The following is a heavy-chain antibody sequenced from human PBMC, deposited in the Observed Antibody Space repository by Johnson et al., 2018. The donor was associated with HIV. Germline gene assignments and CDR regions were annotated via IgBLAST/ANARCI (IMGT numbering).Heavy chain of an antibody. V-gene: IGHV3-30*04. CDR2: IFYDGSDK. CDR3: AREERTGVGDAFDT. D-gene: IGHD1-26*01. CDR1: GFTFSSYA. Sequence: QVQLVESGGGVVQPGMSLRVSCAASGFTFSSYAMHWVRQAPGQGLEWVAVIFYDGSDKFHADSVKGRFTISRDTSKNTLYLQMNSLIAEDTAVYYCAREERTGVGDAFDTGGQVTMVIVSS. J-gene: IGHJ3*02.